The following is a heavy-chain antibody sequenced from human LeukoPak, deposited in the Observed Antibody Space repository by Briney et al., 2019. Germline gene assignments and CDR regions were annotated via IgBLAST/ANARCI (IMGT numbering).Heavy chain of an antibody. Sequence: AGGSLRLSCAASGFTFSSYGMHWVRQAPGKGLEWVAVISYDGSNKYYADSVKGRFTISRDNSKNTLYLQMNSLRAEDTAVYYCARGSESPSSDGWVVTATALDSWGQGTLVTVSS. D-gene: IGHD2-21*02. J-gene: IGHJ4*02. V-gene: IGHV3-30*03. CDR3: ARGSESPSSDGWVVTATALDS. CDR2: ISYDGSNK. CDR1: GFTFSSYG.